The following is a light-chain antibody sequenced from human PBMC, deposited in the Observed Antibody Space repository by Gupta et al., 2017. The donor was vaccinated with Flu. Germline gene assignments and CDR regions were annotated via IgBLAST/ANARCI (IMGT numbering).Light chain of an antibody. Sequence: RATTKWRPGLGFRSVLFWYVQKKEQDPKLLIYDTSNRASGVPARFSGSGFGTEFTLNISSRQPEDFAVYYCQQRSSCPFTFGHGTKVDIK. V-gene: IGKV3D-11*01. CDR2: DTS. CDR3: QQRSSCPFT. J-gene: IGKJ3*01. CDR1: LGFRSV.